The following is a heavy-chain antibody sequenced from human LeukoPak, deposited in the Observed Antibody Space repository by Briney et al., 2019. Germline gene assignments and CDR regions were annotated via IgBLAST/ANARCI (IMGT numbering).Heavy chain of an antibody. Sequence: ASVKVSCKASGYTFTSYGVSWVRQAPGQGLEWMGWISGYNGYTNYAQKLQGRVTMSTDTSTSTAYMELRSLRSDDTAVYYCARESSYLGYSRSSYGLWGQGTLVTVSS. V-gene: IGHV1-18*01. CDR2: ISGYNGYT. CDR3: ARESSYLGYSRSSYGL. J-gene: IGHJ4*02. CDR1: GYTFTSYG. D-gene: IGHD6-13*01.